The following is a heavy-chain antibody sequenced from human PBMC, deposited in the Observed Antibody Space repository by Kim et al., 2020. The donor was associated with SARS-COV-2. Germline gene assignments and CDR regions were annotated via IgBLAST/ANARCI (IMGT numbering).Heavy chain of an antibody. CDR2: ISAYNGNT. V-gene: IGHV1-18*01. CDR3: ARDGAETTVTTIYYYYGMDV. Sequence: ASVKVSCKASGYTFTSYGISWVRQAPGQGLEWMGWISAYNGNTNYAQKLQGRVTMTTDTSTSTAYMELRSLRSDDTAVYYCARDGAETTVTTIYYYYGMDVWGQGTMVTVSS. J-gene: IGHJ6*02. CDR1: GYTFTSYG. D-gene: IGHD4-17*01.